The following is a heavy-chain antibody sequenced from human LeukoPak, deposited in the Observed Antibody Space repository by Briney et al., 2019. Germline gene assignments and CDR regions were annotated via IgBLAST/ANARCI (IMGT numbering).Heavy chain of an antibody. CDR3: ARVLRFLEWLSNNWFDP. J-gene: IGHJ5*02. CDR1: GGSISSYY. D-gene: IGHD3-3*01. Sequence: SETLSLTCTVSGGSISSYYWSWIRQPPGKGLEWIGSIYYSGSTYYNPSLKSRVTISVDTSKNQFSLKLSSVTAADTAVYYCARVLRFLEWLSNNWFDPWGQGTLVTVSS. CDR2: IYYSGST. V-gene: IGHV4-39*07.